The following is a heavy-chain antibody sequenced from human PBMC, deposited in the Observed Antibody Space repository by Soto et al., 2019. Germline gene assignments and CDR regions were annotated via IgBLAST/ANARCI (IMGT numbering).Heavy chain of an antibody. CDR1: GYSFTSYW. Sequence: PGESLKISCKGSGYSFTSYWIGWVRQMPGKGLEWMGIIYPGDSDTRYSPSFQGQVTISADKSISTAYLKWSSLKASDTATFYCARLNYYDSSGYYLGGEWGQGTRVTVS. J-gene: IGHJ4*02. V-gene: IGHV5-51*01. CDR2: IYPGDSDT. D-gene: IGHD3-22*01. CDR3: ARLNYYDSSGYYLGGE.